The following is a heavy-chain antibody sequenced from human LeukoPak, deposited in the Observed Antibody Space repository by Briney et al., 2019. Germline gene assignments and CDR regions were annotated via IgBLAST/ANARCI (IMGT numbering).Heavy chain of an antibody. D-gene: IGHD3-10*01. CDR3: ASVLWGSGSYYNEGH. V-gene: IGHV1-2*02. CDR1: GYTFSDYY. CDR2: INPNSGGT. Sequence: ATVKISCKASGYTFSDYYMHWVRQAPGQGLEWMGWINPNSGGTNYAQKFQGRVTMTRDTSISTAYMELSRLRSDDTAVYYCASVLWGSGSYYNEGHWGQGTLVTVSS. J-gene: IGHJ4*02.